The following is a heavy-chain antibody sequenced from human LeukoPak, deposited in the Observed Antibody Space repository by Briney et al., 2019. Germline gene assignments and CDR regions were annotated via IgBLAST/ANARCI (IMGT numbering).Heavy chain of an antibody. CDR1: GGSISSSNW. CDR2: IYHSGST. J-gene: IGHJ6*02. Sequence: PSGTLSLTCAVSGGSISSSNWWSWVRQPPGKGLEWIGEIYHSGSTNYNPSLKSRVTISVDTSKNQFSLKLSSVTAADTAVYYCARGSSWLYYYYGMDVWGQGTTVTVSS. V-gene: IGHV4-4*02. CDR3: ARGSSWLYYYYGMDV. D-gene: IGHD6-13*01.